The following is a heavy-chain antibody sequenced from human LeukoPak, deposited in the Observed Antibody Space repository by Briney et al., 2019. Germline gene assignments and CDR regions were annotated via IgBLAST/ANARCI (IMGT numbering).Heavy chain of an antibody. CDR2: INAGSGHT. CDR3: ARDLRPNVVLGAPTGPGHDY. V-gene: IGHV1-3*01. D-gene: IGHD1-26*01. Sequence: ASVKVSCKTSGYTFSNYGIHWVRQAPGQRLEWMGWINAGSGHTKYSQKFQARLTITGDTSASTAYMELTSLRSEDTAVFYCARDLRPNVVLGAPTGPGHDYWGQGTLVTVSS. J-gene: IGHJ4*02. CDR1: GYTFSNYG.